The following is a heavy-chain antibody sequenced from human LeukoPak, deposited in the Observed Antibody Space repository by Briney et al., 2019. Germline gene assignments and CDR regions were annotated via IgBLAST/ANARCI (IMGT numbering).Heavy chain of an antibody. D-gene: IGHD2-2*01. V-gene: IGHV4-61*02. CDR2: IYTSGST. J-gene: IGHJ5*02. CDR3: ARGHAMGYCSSTSCPKGWFDP. Sequence: PSQTLSLTCTVSGGSISSGSYYWSWIRQPAGKGLEWIGRIYTSGSTNYNPSLKSRVTISVDTSKNQFSLKLSSVTAADTAVYYCARGHAMGYCSSTSCPKGWFDPWGQGTLVTVSS. CDR1: GGSISSGSYY.